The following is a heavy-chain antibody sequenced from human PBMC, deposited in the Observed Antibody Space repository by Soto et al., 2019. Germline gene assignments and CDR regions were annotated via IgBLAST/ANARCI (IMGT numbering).Heavy chain of an antibody. J-gene: IGHJ6*03. CDR1: GGSISSYY. V-gene: IGHV4-59*01. CDR2: IYYSGST. D-gene: IGHD3-10*01. CDR3: ARAGIRVQGSGSRPREYYYMDV. Sequence: QVQLQESGPGLVKPSETLSLTCTVSGGSISSYYWSWIRQPPGKGLEWIGYIYYSGSTNYNPSLKSRVTISVDTSKNQFSLKLSSVTAADTAVYYCARAGIRVQGSGSRPREYYYMDVWGKGTTVTVSS.